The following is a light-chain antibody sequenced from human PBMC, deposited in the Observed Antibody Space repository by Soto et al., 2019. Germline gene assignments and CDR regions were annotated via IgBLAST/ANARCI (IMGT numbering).Light chain of an antibody. CDR2: DAS. CDR1: QSISVS. V-gene: IGKV1-5*01. J-gene: IGKJ1*01. CDR3: QQYHIYSGT. Sequence: IQMTQSPSTLSASVGGTVNISCRASQSISVSLAWYQQKPGKAPRLLIYDASSLESGVPSRFSGSGSGTEFTLTISSLQPDDFATYYCQQYHIYSGTFGQGTKVDIK.